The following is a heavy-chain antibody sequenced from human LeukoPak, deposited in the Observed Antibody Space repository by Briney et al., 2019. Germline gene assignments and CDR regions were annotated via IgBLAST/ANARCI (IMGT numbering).Heavy chain of an antibody. CDR2: INSRSSYV. V-gene: IGHV3-21*01. J-gene: IGHJ4*02. Sequence: AGGSLRLSCAASGFTFSSYSMNWVRQAPGKGLEWVSSINSRSSYVYYADSVKGRFTISRDNAKNSLYLQMNSLRAEDTAVYYCARDSDYDSSAYYVSPPPFDYWGQGTLVTVSS. CDR3: ARDSDYDSSAYYVSPPPFDY. D-gene: IGHD3-22*01. CDR1: GFTFSSYS.